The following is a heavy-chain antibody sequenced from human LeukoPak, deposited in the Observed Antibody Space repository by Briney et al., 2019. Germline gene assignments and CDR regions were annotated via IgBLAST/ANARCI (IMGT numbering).Heavy chain of an antibody. V-gene: IGHV3-66*01. CDR1: GFTVSSNY. CDR2: IYSGGST. Sequence: PGGSLRLSCAASGFTVSSNYMSWVRQAPGKGLEWVSVIYSGGSTYFADSVKGRFTISRDNSKNTLYLQMNSLRAEDTAVYYCARELSGYPDYWGQGTLVTVSS. J-gene: IGHJ4*02. CDR3: ARELSGYPDY. D-gene: IGHD3-22*01.